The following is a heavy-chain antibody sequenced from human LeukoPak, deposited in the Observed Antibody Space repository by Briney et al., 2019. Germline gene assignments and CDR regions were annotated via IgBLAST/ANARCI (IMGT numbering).Heavy chain of an antibody. J-gene: IGHJ6*03. CDR3: ARAEAGYDILTGYPPYYYYYMDV. CDR2: IIPIFGTA. V-gene: IGHV1-69*05. Sequence: SVKVSCKASGCTFSSYAISWVRQAPGQGLEWMGGIIPIFGTANYAQKFQGRVTITTDESTSTAYMELSSLRSEDTAVYYCARAEAGYDILTGYPPYYYYYMDVWGKGTTVTVSS. D-gene: IGHD3-9*01. CDR1: GCTFSSYA.